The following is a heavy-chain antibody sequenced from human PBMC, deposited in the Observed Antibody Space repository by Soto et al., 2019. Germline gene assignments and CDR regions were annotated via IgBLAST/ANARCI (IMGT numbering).Heavy chain of an antibody. CDR3: ASRYYDILTGPMGY. D-gene: IGHD3-9*01. J-gene: IGHJ4*02. CDR1: GGTFSSYA. V-gene: IGHV1-69*13. CDR2: IIPIFGTA. Sequence: SVKVSCKASGGTFSSYAISWVRQAPGQGLEWMGGIIPIFGTANYAQKFQGRVTITADESTSTAYMELSSLRSEDTAVYYCASRYYDILTGPMGYWGQGTRVTVSS.